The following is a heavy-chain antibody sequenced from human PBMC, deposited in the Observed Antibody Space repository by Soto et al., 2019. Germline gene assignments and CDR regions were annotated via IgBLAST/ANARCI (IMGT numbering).Heavy chain of an antibody. CDR1: GFTFSSYA. CDR2: ISGSGGST. Sequence: EVQLLESGGGLVQPGGSLRLSCAASGFTFSSYAMSWVRQAPGKGLEWVSAISGSGGSTYYADSVKGRFTITRDNSKNTLYLQMNSLRAEDTAVYYCAKRYCSGGSCYPFDYWGQGTLVTVSS. V-gene: IGHV3-23*01. CDR3: AKRYCSGGSCYPFDY. J-gene: IGHJ4*02. D-gene: IGHD2-15*01.